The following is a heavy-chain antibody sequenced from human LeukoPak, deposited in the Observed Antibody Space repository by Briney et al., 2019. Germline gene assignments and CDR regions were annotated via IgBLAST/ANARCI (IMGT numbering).Heavy chain of an antibody. V-gene: IGHV4-31*11. D-gene: IGHD3-9*01. CDR3: AREVYFDWLAQSGWFDP. CDR2: IYYSGSI. Sequence: SETLSLTCAVYGGSFSGYYWSWIRQHPGKGLEWIGYIYYSGSIFYNPSLKSRVTISVDTSKNQFSLKLTSVTAADTAVYYCAREVYFDWLAQSGWFDPWGQGTLVTVSS. CDR1: GGSFSGYY. J-gene: IGHJ5*02.